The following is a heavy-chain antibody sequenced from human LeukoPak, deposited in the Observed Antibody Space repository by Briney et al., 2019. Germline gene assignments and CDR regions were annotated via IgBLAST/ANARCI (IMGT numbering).Heavy chain of an antibody. D-gene: IGHD2-15*01. CDR1: GGSISSSSYY. CDR2: IYYSGST. Sequence: SETLSLTCTVSGGSISSSSYYWGWIRQPPGKGLEWIGSIYYSGSTYYNPSLKSRVTISVDTSKNQFSLKLSSVTAADTAVYYCAGYIVVVVAATEHSAFDIWGQGTMVTVSS. J-gene: IGHJ3*02. CDR3: AGYIVVVVAATEHSAFDI. V-gene: IGHV4-39*01.